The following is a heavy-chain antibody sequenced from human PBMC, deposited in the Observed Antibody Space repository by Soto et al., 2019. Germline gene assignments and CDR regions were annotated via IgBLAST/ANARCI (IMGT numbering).Heavy chain of an antibody. CDR1: GYTLTELS. CDR2: FDPEDGET. V-gene: IGHV1-24*01. Sequence: ASVKVSCKVSGYTLTELSMHWVRQAPGKGLEWMGGFDPEDGETIYAQKFQGRVTMTEDTSTDTAYMELSSLRSEDTAVYYCATYSTGLGSFNWFDPWGQGTLVTVSS. CDR3: ATYSTGLGSFNWFDP. D-gene: IGHD1-1*01. J-gene: IGHJ5*02.